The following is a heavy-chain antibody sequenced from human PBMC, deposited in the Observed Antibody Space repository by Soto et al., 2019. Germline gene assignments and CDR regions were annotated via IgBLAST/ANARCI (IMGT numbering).Heavy chain of an antibody. J-gene: IGHJ3*01. CDR1: GFTFRSCA. D-gene: IGHD6-19*01. CDR3: AKDKASGTDDAFDV. Sequence: GSLRLSCAASGFTFRSCAMSWVRQAPGKGLERVSAISVGGGATYFADSVKGRFTISRDNSKSTLYLLMNNLRAEDTAVYYCAKDKASGTDDAFDVWGQGTMVTVSS. V-gene: IGHV3-23*01. CDR2: ISVGGGAT.